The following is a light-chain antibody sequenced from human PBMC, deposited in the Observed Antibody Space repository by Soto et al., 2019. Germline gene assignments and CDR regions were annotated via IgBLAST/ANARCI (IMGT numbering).Light chain of an antibody. Sequence: DIQMTQSPSTLAASVGDRVTITCRASQTINTWLAWYQQKPGKAPKFLIYDASSLASGVPSRFSGGGSGTEFTLTISSLQPGDFATYYCQQYNSYPRTFGQGTKVEIK. V-gene: IGKV1-5*01. CDR1: QTINTW. J-gene: IGKJ1*01. CDR2: DAS. CDR3: QQYNSYPRT.